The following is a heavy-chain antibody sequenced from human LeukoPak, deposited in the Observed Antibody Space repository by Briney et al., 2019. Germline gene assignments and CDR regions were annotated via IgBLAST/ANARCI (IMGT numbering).Heavy chain of an antibody. CDR1: GYLLSELS. V-gene: IGHV1-24*01. CDR2: FAREVDDT. CDR3: TTGMANDYAGNDY. D-gene: IGHD4-23*01. J-gene: IGHJ4*02. Sequence: ASVKVSCKVSGYLLSELSIHWVRQTAGKGLEWMAGFAREVDDTIYSENFQGRVTMTEDTSTDTAYMELSSLTFDDTAVYYCTTGMANDYAGNDYWGQGTLVTVSP.